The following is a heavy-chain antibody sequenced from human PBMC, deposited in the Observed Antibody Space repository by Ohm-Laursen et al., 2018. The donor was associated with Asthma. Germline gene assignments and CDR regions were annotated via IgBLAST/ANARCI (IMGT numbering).Heavy chain of an antibody. J-gene: IGHJ4*02. V-gene: IGHV3-7*03. CDR1: PITFSYSF. Sequence: SLRLSCAANPITFSYSFMSWVRQAPGKGLEWVANIKEDGSEKYYVDSVKGRFTISRDNAKNSLYLQMNSLRAEDTAVYYCAKDCGYSYGSYGYWGQGTLVTVSS. CDR2: IKEDGSEK. D-gene: IGHD5-18*01. CDR3: AKDCGYSYGSYGY.